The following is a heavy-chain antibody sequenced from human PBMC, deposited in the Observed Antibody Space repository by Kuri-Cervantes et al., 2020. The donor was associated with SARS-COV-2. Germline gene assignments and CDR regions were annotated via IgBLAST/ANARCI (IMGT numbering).Heavy chain of an antibody. CDR3: ARDFDYYDSSGYLRGRYYYYYMDV. V-gene: IGHV4-30-2*01. CDR2: IYHSGST. J-gene: IGHJ6*03. CDR1: GGSISSGGYY. Sequence: SCTVSGGSISSGGYYWSWTRQPPGKGLEWIGYIYHSGSTYYNPSLKSRVTISVDTSKNQFSLKLSSVTAADTAVYYCARDFDYYDSSGYLRGRYYYYYMDVWGKGTTVTVSS. D-gene: IGHD3-22*01.